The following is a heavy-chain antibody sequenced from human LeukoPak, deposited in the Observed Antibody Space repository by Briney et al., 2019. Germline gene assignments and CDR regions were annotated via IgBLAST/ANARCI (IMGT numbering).Heavy chain of an antibody. CDR2: IYYSGST. CDR1: VGSISSYY. V-gene: IGHV4-59*01. D-gene: IGHD6-13*01. CDR3: ARVGGWYSSSWYFDY. J-gene: IGHJ4*02. Sequence: PSETLPLTCTVSVGSISSYYWSWIRQPPGKALEGIGDIYYSGSTNYNPSLKSRVTISVDTSKNQFSLKLSSVTAADSAVYYCARVGGWYSSSWYFDYWGQGTLVTVSS.